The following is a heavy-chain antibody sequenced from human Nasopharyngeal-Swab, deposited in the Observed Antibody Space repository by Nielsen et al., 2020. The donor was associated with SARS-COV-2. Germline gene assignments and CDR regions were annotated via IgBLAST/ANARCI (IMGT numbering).Heavy chain of an antibody. Sequence: SESLSLTCAVYADSITSGYFWGWIRQPPGKGLEWIGSMYHTGSTYYNPSLKSRVTISIDTSTYQFSLRLSSVTAADTCVYYCARLYISPRRFDSWGQGTLVTVSS. J-gene: IGHJ5*01. D-gene: IGHD2-2*02. CDR3: ARLYISPRRFDS. V-gene: IGHV4-38-2*01. CDR1: ADSITSGYF. CDR2: MYHTGST.